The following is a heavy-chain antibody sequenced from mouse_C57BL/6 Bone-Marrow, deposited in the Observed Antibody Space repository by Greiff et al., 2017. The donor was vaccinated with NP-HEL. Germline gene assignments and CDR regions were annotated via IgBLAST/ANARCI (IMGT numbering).Heavy chain of an antibody. CDR2: INPYNGGT. CDR1: GYTFTDYY. Sequence: EVQLQESGPVLVKPGASVKMSCKASGYTFTDYYMNWVKQSHGKSLEWIGVINPYNGGTSYNQKFKGKATLTVDKSSSTAYMELNSLTSEDSAVYYCARSATVTVPLDYWGQGTTLTVSS. V-gene: IGHV1-19*01. J-gene: IGHJ2*01. D-gene: IGHD4-1*02. CDR3: ARSATVTVPLDY.